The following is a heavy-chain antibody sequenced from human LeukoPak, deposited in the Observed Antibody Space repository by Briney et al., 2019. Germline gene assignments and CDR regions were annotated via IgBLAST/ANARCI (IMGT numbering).Heavy chain of an antibody. J-gene: IGHJ5*02. V-gene: IGHV3-23*01. CDR3: AKGSSGYFADL. CDR2: ISNDGGGT. Sequence: GGSLRLSCAASGFIFNNYGLIWVRQAPGKGLEWVSAISNDGGGTQYADFVEGRFTISRDNSKNTLFLQMSSLRAEDTALYYCAKGSSGYFADLWGQGTLVAVSS. D-gene: IGHD3-22*01. CDR1: GFIFNNYG.